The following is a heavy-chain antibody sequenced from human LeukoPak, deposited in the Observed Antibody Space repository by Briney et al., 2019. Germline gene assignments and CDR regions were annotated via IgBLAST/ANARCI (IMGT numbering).Heavy chain of an antibody. CDR2: INPYDGDT. CDR3: ARDYCTRGGDCYKEDLFNP. D-gene: IGHD2-21*02. J-gene: IGHJ5*02. Sequence: ASVKVSCKASGYTFAIYGISWVRQAPGQGLEWMAWINPYDGDTNYAQNFEGRVTMTTETSTSTAYMELRSLRSVHTAIYYCARDYCTRGGDCYKEDLFNPWGQGTLVTVSS. V-gene: IGHV1-18*01. CDR1: GYTFAIYG.